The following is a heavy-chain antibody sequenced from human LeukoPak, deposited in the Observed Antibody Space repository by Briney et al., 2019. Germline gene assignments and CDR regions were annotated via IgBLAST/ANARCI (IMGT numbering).Heavy chain of an antibody. V-gene: IGHV1-18*01. Sequence: ASVKVSCTASGYTFTSYGISWVRQAPGQGLEWMGWISAYNGNTNYAQKLQGRVTMTTDTSTSTAYMELRSLRSDDTAVYYCARDITTTVTTWFDPWGQGTLVTVSS. CDR2: ISAYNGNT. CDR1: GYTFTSYG. J-gene: IGHJ5*02. CDR3: ARDITTTVTTWFDP. D-gene: IGHD4-17*01.